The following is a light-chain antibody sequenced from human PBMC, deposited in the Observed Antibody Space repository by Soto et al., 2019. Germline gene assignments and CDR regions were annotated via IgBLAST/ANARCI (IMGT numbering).Light chain of an antibody. Sequence: IVLTQSPGTLSLSPGQTATLSCRASQTVSSSYLAWYQQRPGQPPRLLIYGASNRATGIPDRFSGSGSGTDFTLTISRLEPEEFAVYYCQQFGGSPKLTFGGGTKVEIK. CDR1: QTVSSSY. V-gene: IGKV3-20*01. CDR2: GAS. CDR3: QQFGGSPKLT. J-gene: IGKJ4*01.